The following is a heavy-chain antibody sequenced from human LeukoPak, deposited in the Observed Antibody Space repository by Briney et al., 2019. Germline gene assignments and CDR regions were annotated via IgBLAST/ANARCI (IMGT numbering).Heavy chain of an antibody. Sequence: KSGGSLRLSCAASGFTFSSYSMNWVRQAPGKGLEWVSSITRSSYIYYADSVKGRFTISRDNAKNSLYLQMNSLRAEDTALYYCAKANYGSGSYDAFDIWGQGTMVTVSS. D-gene: IGHD3-10*01. CDR3: AKANYGSGSYDAFDI. CDR2: ITRSSYI. V-gene: IGHV3-21*04. CDR1: GFTFSSYS. J-gene: IGHJ3*02.